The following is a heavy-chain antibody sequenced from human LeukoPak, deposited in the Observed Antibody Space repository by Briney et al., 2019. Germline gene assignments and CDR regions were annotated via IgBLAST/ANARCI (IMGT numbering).Heavy chain of an antibody. CDR3: AKDAGGYCSGGSCYDY. D-gene: IGHD2-15*01. Sequence: GGSLRLSCAASGFTFSSYAMSWVRQAPGKGLEWVSAISGSGGSTYYADSVKGRFTISRGNSKNTLYLQMNSLRAEDTAVYYCAKDAGGYCSGGSCYDYWGQGTLVTVSS. CDR2: ISGSGGST. V-gene: IGHV3-23*01. J-gene: IGHJ4*02. CDR1: GFTFSSYA.